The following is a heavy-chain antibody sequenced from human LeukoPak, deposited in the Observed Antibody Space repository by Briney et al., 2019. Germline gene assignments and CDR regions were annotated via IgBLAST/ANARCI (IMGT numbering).Heavy chain of an antibody. Sequence: GRSLRLSCAAAGFTVSSYAISWVRQAPRKGLEWVSAISGSGGSTYYADSVKGRFTISRDNSKNTLYLQMNSRRGEDTAVYYCAKVGVASPFFDYWGQGTLVTVSS. J-gene: IGHJ4*02. D-gene: IGHD3-16*01. CDR1: GFTVSSYA. V-gene: IGHV3-23*01. CDR2: ISGSGGST. CDR3: AKVGVASPFFDY.